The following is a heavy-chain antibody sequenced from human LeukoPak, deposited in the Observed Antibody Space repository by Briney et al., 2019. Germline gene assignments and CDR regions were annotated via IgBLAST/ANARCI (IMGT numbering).Heavy chain of an antibody. CDR1: GGSFTSCW. V-gene: IGHV5-51*01. Sequence: GESLKISCKGSGGSFTSCWNGWGRQMPGKGLEWMGIMYPGDSDTRYSPSFQGQVTISADKSISTAYLQWSSLKASDTAMYYCARRVDTAMAFDYWGQGTLVTVSS. CDR3: ARRVDTAMAFDY. D-gene: IGHD5-18*01. CDR2: MYPGDSDT. J-gene: IGHJ4*02.